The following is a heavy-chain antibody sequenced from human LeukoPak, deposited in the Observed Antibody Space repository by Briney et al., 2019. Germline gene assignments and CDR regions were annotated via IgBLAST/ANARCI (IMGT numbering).Heavy chain of an antibody. Sequence: GGSLRLSCAASGFPFNSYAMSWVRPAPGKGLEWVSSISSSNTYYADSVKGRFTISRDNAKKSVYLQMNSLRAEDTAVYYCARDPGDLRWGMDVWGQGTTVTVAS. CDR1: GFPFNSYA. CDR3: ARDPGDLRWGMDV. D-gene: IGHD2-21*02. CDR2: ISSSNTY. V-gene: IGHV3-21*01. J-gene: IGHJ6*02.